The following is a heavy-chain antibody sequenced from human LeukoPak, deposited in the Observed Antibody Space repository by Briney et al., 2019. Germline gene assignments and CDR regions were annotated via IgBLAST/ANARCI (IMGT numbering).Heavy chain of an antibody. CDR2: IYYSGST. CDR1: GGSISSYD. CDR3: ARHSPERWGGKAGYFDY. D-gene: IGHD3-10*01. Sequence: PSETLSLTCTVSGGSISSYDWSWVRQPPGKGLEWIGYIYYSGSTNYNPSLKSRVTISVDTSKNQFSLKLSSVTAADTAVYYCARHSPERWGGKAGYFDYWGQGTLVTVS. J-gene: IGHJ4*02. V-gene: IGHV4-59*08.